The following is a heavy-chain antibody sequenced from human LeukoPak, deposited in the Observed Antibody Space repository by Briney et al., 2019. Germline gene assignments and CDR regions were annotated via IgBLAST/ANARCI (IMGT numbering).Heavy chain of an antibody. V-gene: IGHV1-46*01. D-gene: IGHD3-9*01. CDR1: GYTFTSYY. CDR3: ARGSRPVYNLLTGKRYFDY. J-gene: IGHJ4*02. CDR2: INPSGGST. Sequence: VASVKVSCTASGYTFTSYYMHWVRQAPGQGLEWMGIINPSGGSTTYAQKFRGRLTMTRDMSTSTVYMELSSLRSEDTAVYYCARGSRPVYNLLTGKRYFDYWGQGTLLTVSS.